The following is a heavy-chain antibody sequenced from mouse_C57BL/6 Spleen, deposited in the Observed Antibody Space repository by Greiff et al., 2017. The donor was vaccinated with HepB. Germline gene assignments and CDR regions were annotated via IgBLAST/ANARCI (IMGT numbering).Heavy chain of an antibody. CDR1: GFTFSSYA. Sequence: EVQRVESGGGLVKPGGSLKLSCAASGFTFSSYAMSWVRQTPEKRLEWVATISDGGSYTYYPDNVEGRFTISRDNAKNNLYLQMKHLKSEDTAMYYCARDYYGSSYFDYWGQGTTLTVSS. CDR2: ISDGGSYT. V-gene: IGHV5-4*01. CDR3: ARDYYGSSYFDY. J-gene: IGHJ2*01. D-gene: IGHD1-1*01.